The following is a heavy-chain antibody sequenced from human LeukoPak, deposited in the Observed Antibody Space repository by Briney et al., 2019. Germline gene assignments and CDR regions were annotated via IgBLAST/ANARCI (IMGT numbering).Heavy chain of an antibody. D-gene: IGHD2-2*01. Sequence: SVKVSCKASGGTFSSYAISWVRQAPGQRLEWMGGIIPIFGTANYAQKFQGRVTITADESTSTAYMELSSLRSEDTAVYYCARVIGYCSSTSCYYYYYYYMDVWGKGTTVTVSS. CDR1: GGTFSSYA. J-gene: IGHJ6*03. CDR3: ARVIGYCSSTSCYYYYYYYMDV. V-gene: IGHV1-69*01. CDR2: IIPIFGTA.